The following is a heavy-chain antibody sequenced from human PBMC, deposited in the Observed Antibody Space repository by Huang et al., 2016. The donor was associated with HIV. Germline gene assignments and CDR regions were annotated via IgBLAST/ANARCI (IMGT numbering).Heavy chain of an antibody. CDR1: GYTFTDYY. CDR3: ARGGSYHDEYFQH. Sequence: QVQLVQSGAEVKKPGASVRVSCKTSGYTFTDYYMQWVRQAPGQGLEWMGGINPKSGGTDYAQKFQGRVTMTRDTSINTTDMELNRLTSDDTAVYYCARGGSYHDEYFQHWGQGTLVTVS. V-gene: IGHV1-2*02. J-gene: IGHJ1*01. CDR2: INPKSGGT. D-gene: IGHD1-26*01.